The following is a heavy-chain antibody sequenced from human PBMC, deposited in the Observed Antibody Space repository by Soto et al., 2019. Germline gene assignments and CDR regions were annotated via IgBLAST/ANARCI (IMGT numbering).Heavy chain of an antibody. J-gene: IGHJ4*02. Sequence: SETLSLTCAVSGGTISSSNWWSWVRQPPGKGLEWIGEIYHSGSTNYNPSLKSRVTISVDKSKNQFSLKLSSVTAADTAVYYCALRGSSSVYGYWGQGTLVTVSS. V-gene: IGHV4-4*02. CDR1: GGTISSSNW. D-gene: IGHD6-6*01. CDR3: ALRGSSSVYGY. CDR2: IYHSGST.